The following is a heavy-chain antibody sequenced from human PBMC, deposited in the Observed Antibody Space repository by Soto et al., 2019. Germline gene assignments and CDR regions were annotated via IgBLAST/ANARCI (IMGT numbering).Heavy chain of an antibody. V-gene: IGHV3-33*01. J-gene: IGHJ6*02. CDR1: GFTFSSYG. CDR2: IWYDGSNK. CDR3: ARESYGVRYYGMDV. Sequence: QVQLVESGGGVVQPGRSLRLSCAASGFTFSSYGMHWVRQAPGKGLEWVAVIWYDGSNKYYADSVKGRFTISRDNSKNTLYLQMNSLRAEDTAVYYCARESYGVRYYGMDVWGQGTTVTVSS. D-gene: IGHD4-17*01.